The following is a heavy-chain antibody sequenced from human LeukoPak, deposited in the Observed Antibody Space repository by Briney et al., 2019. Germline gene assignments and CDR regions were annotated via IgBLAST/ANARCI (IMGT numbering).Heavy chain of an antibody. CDR2: ISGSGGST. CDR1: GFTFSSYG. Sequence: PGGSLRLSCAASGFTFSSYGMSWVRQAPGKGLEWVSAISGSGGSTYYADSVKGRFTISRDNSKNTLYLQMNSLRAEDTAVYYCAKGFPMVRGRNNWFDPWGQGTLVTVSS. CDR3: AKGFPMVRGRNNWFDP. J-gene: IGHJ5*02. D-gene: IGHD3-10*01. V-gene: IGHV3-23*01.